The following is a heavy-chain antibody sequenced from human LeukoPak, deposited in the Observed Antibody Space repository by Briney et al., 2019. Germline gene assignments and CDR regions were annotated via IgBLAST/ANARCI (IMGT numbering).Heavy chain of an antibody. V-gene: IGHV3-30*02. D-gene: IGHD1-26*01. CDR3: ARVIPEMAREPLRDY. CDR2: IRYDGSNK. CDR1: GFTFSSYG. J-gene: IGHJ4*02. Sequence: PGGSLRLSCAASGFTFSSYGMHWVRQAPGKGLEWVAFIRYDGSNKYYADSVKGRFTISRDNSKNTLYLQMNSLRAEDTAVYYCARVIPEMAREPLRDYWGQGTLVTVSS.